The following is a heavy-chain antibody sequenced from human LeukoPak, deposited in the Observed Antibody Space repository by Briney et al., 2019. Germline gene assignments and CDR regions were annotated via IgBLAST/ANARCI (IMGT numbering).Heavy chain of an antibody. D-gene: IGHD2-2*01. CDR2: MNPNSGNT. J-gene: IGHJ6*02. CDR3: ARAPAIVVVPAAMGYYGMDV. CDR1: GYTFTSYD. Sequence: GASVKVSCKASGYTFTSYDINWVRQDTGQGLEWMGWMNPNSGNTGYAQKFQGRVTMTRNTSISTAYMELSSLRSEDTAVYYCARAPAIVVVPAAMGYYGMDVWGQGTTVTVSS. V-gene: IGHV1-8*01.